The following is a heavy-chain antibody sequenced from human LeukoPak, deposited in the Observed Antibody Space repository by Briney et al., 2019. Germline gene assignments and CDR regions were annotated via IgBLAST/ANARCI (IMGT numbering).Heavy chain of an antibody. Sequence: ASVKVSFKASGYTFTSYDINWVRQATGQGLEWMGWMNPNSGNTGSAQRFQGRITKTRDTSISTAYMELSSLRSEDTAVYYCARGPLVRLPSSFDPWGQETLVSVSS. CDR1: GYTFTSYD. CDR3: ARGPLVRLPSSFDP. V-gene: IGHV1-8*01. D-gene: IGHD3-16*02. J-gene: IGHJ5*02. CDR2: MNPNSGNT.